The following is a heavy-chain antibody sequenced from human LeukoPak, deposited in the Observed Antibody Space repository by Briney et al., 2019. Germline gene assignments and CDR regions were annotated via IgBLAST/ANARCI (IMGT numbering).Heavy chain of an antibody. Sequence: GGSLRLSCAASGFTFSGSAMHWVRQASGKGLEWVGRIRSKANSYATAYAASVKGRFTISRDDSKNTAYLQMNSLKTEDTAVYYCTTSREVVRGVPIGYWGQGTLVTVSS. CDR3: TTSREVVRGVPIGY. J-gene: IGHJ4*02. CDR2: IRSKANSYAT. D-gene: IGHD3-10*01. V-gene: IGHV3-73*01. CDR1: GFTFSGSA.